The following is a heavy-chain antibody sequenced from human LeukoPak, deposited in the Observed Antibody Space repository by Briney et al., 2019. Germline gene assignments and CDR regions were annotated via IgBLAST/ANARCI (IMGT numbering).Heavy chain of an antibody. D-gene: IGHD5-24*01. CDR1: GYTFTSYY. V-gene: IGHV1-46*01. CDR3: ARIRDGYNDAYDI. CDR2: INPSGGST. J-gene: IGHJ3*02. Sequence: GASVKVSCTASGYTFTSYYMHWVRQAPGQGLEWMGIINPSGGSTSYAQKFQGRVTMTRDTSASTVYMELSSLRSEDTAIYYCARIRDGYNDAYDIWGQETVVTVPS.